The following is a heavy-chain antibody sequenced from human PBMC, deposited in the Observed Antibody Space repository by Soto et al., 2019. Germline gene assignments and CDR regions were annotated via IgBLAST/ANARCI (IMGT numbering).Heavy chain of an antibody. D-gene: IGHD4-17*01. CDR1: GGSISSGGYS. J-gene: IGHJ4*02. CDR2: IYHSGST. Sequence: QLQLQESGSGLVKPSQTLSLTCAVSGGSISSGGYSWSWIRQPPGKGLEWIGYIYHSGSTYYNPSIKSRVTISVDRSKNKFSLKLSSVTAADTAVYYCARSKTTVTKFDYWGQGTLVTVSS. CDR3: ARSKTTVTKFDY. V-gene: IGHV4-30-2*01.